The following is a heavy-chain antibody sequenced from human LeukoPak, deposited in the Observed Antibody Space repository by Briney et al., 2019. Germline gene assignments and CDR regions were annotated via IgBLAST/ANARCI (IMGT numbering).Heavy chain of an antibody. V-gene: IGHV1-18*01. J-gene: IGHJ4*02. Sequence: GASVKASCKASGSTFTSYGISWVRQAPGQGLEWMGWISAYNGNTNYAQKLQGRVTMTTDTSTSTAYMELRSLRSDDTAVYYCARVQEDYYDSSGYYFDYWGQGTLVTVSS. D-gene: IGHD3-22*01. CDR1: GSTFTSYG. CDR3: ARVQEDYYDSSGYYFDY. CDR2: ISAYNGNT.